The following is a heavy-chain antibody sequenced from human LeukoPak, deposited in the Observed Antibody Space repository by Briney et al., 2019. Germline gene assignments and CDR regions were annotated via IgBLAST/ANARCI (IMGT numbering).Heavy chain of an antibody. D-gene: IGHD6-19*01. CDR1: GFTFSSYG. CDR2: ISGSGGST. Sequence: GSLRLSCAASGFTFSSYGMSWVRQAPGKGLEWVSAISGSGGSTYYADSVKGRFTISRDNSQNTLYLQMNSLRAEDSAVYYCAKVGSGWYSGAFDYWGQGTLLTVSS. CDR3: AKVGSGWYSGAFDY. V-gene: IGHV3-23*01. J-gene: IGHJ4*02.